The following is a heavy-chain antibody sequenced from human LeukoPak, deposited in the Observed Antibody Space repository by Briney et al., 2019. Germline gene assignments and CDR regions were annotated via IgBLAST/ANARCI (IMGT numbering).Heavy chain of an antibody. J-gene: IGHJ5*02. V-gene: IGHV4-61*09. Sequence: SETLSLTCTVSGGSISSGSYYWSWIRQPAGKGLEWIGHIYTNGNTNFNPSLKSRVTISVDTSKNQFPLNLNSVTAADTAVYYCARSGTYYNNWFDPWSQGILVIVSS. CDR2: IYTNGNT. CDR3: ARSGTYYNNWFDP. D-gene: IGHD3-10*01. CDR1: GGSISSGSYY.